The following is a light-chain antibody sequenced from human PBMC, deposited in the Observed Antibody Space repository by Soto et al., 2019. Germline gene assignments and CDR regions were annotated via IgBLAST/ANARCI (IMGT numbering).Light chain of an antibody. Sequence: DIVMTQSPSTLSVSQGERATLSCRASQSVSSYLAWYQQKPGQAPRLLIYDASNRATGIPARFSGSGSGTDFTLTISSLEPEDFAVYYCQQRSNCPPWTFGQGTKVDIK. CDR3: QQRSNCPPWT. CDR2: DAS. CDR1: QSVSSY. J-gene: IGKJ1*01. V-gene: IGKV3-11*01.